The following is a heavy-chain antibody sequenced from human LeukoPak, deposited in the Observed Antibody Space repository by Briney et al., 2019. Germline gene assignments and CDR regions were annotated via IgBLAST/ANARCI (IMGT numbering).Heavy chain of an antibody. CDR3: ATLVGVPAAKYYFDY. J-gene: IGHJ4*02. CDR2: INHSGST. V-gene: IGHV4-34*08. Sequence: GSLRLSCAASGFTFSSYSMNWIRQPPGKGLEWIGEINHSGSTNYNPSLKSRVTISVDTSKNQFSLKLSSVTAADTAVYYCATLVGVPAAKYYFDYWGQGTLVTVSS. D-gene: IGHD2-2*01. CDR1: GFTFSSYS.